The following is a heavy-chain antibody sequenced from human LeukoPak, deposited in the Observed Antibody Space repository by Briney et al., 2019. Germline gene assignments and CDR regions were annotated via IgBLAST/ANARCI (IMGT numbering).Heavy chain of an antibody. J-gene: IGHJ4*02. CDR3: TTTIYCSSTSCYTERGDFDY. D-gene: IGHD2-2*02. CDR2: IRSKANSYAT. Sequence: GGSLRLSCAASGFTFSGSAMHWVRQASGKGLEWVGRIRSKANSYATAYAASVKGRFTISRDDSKNTAYLQMNSLKTEVTAVYYCTTTIYCSSTSCYTERGDFDYWGQGTLVTVSS. V-gene: IGHV3-73*01. CDR1: GFTFSGSA.